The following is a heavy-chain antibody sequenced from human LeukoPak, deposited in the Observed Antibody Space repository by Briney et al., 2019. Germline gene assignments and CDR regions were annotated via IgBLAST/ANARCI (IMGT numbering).Heavy chain of an antibody. Sequence: PSETLSLTCTVSGGSVSSGSYYWSWIRQPPGKGLEWIGYIYYSGSTNYNPSLESRVTISVDTSKNQFSLKLSSVTAADTAVYYCAREGAYCGGDCYLNYFDYWGQGTLVTVSS. J-gene: IGHJ4*02. D-gene: IGHD2-21*02. CDR1: GGSVSSGSYY. V-gene: IGHV4-61*01. CDR2: IYYSGST. CDR3: AREGAYCGGDCYLNYFDY.